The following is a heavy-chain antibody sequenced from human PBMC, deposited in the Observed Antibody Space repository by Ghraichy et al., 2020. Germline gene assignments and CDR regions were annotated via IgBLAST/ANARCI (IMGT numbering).Heavy chain of an antibody. CDR1: EFTLGTYY. CDR3: ARESPVTETGAFDI. D-gene: IGHD2-21*02. CDR2: IKEDASET. V-gene: IGHV3-7*03. Sequence: GGSLRLSCAASEFTLGTYYMTWVRQAPGMGLEWVATIKEDASETWYVDSVRGRFTISRDNAKNSLYLQMNSLEVDDTAIYYCARESPVTETGAFDIWGQGKMGHVPS. J-gene: IGHJ3*02.